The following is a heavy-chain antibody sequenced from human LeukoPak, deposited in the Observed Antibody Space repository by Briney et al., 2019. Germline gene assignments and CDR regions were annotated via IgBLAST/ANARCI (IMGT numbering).Heavy chain of an antibody. CDR2: IIPIFGTA. CDR3: ARFANYYDSSGYGIYYFDY. V-gene: IGHV1-69*05. CDR1: GGTFSSCA. J-gene: IGHJ4*02. Sequence: SVKVSCKASGGTFSSCAISLVRQAPGQGLEWMGGIIPIFGTANYAQKFQGRVTITTDESTSTAYMELSSLRSEDTAVYYCARFANYYDSSGYGIYYFDYWGQGTLVTVSS. D-gene: IGHD3-22*01.